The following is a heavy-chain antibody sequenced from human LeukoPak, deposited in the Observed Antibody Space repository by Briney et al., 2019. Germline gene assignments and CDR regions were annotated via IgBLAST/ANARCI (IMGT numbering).Heavy chain of an antibody. CDR2: INHSGST. Sequence: SETLSLTCAVYGGSFSGYYWSWIRQPPGKGLEWIGEINHSGSTNYNPSLKSRVTISVDTTKNQFSLKLSSGTAADTAVYYCARVGAYYFDCWGQGTLVTVSS. CDR3: ARVGAYYFDC. J-gene: IGHJ4*02. V-gene: IGHV4-34*01. CDR1: GGSFSGYY.